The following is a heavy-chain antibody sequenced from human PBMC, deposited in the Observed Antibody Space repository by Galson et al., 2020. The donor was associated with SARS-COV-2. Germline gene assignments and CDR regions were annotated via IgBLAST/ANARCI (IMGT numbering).Heavy chain of an antibody. J-gene: IGHJ5*02. CDR1: GDSVSSNSAS. V-gene: IGHV6-1*01. CDR3: ARDRVSSGWPEPNFFDP. Sequence: SQTLSLTCVISGDSVSSNSASWNWIRQSPSRGLEWLGRTYYGSKWYFDYAVSVKSRIAIIPDTSKNQFSLQLNFVTPDDTAMYYCARDRVSSGWPEPNFFDPWGQGTLVTVSS. D-gene: IGHD6-25*01. CDR2: TYYGSKWYF.